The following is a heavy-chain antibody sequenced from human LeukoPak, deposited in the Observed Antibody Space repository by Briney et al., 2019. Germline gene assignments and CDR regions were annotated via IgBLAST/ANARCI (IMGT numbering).Heavy chain of an antibody. V-gene: IGHV1-2*02. CDR2: INPNSGGT. CDR3: ARWQDSSGGVDY. J-gene: IGHJ4*02. D-gene: IGHD6-19*01. Sequence: ASVKASCKASGYTFTGYYMHWVRQAPGQGLEWMGWINPNSGGTNYAQKFQGRVTMTRDTSISTAYMELSRLRSDDTAVYYCARWQDSSGGVDYWGQGTLVTVSS. CDR1: GYTFTGYY.